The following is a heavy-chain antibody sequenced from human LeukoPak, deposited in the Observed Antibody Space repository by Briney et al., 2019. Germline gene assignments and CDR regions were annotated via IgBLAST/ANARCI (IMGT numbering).Heavy chain of an antibody. V-gene: IGHV4-4*02. CDR3: ATIAGATTA. CDR1: GGSISSSNW. Sequence: SETLSLTCAVSGGSISSSNWWRWVRPPPGKGVEWIGEIYHSGSTNYNPSLKSRVTISVDKSKNQFSLKLSAVTAAETAVYYCATIAGATTAWGQGTLVTASP. CDR2: IYHSGST. J-gene: IGHJ5*02. D-gene: IGHD1-26*01.